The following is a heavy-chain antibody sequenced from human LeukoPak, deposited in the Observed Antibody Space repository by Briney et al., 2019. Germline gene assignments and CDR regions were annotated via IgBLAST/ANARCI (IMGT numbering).Heavy chain of an antibody. CDR1: GYTLTGYY. D-gene: IGHD2-2*01. CDR3: ARRHAYCSSTSCYFGYGDYGRVLDI. V-gene: IGHV1-2*02. J-gene: IGHJ3*02. Sequence: ASVKVSCKASGYTLTGYYMHWVRQAPGQGLEWMGWINPNSGGTNYAQKFQGRVTMTRDTSISTAYMELSRLRSDDTAVYYCARRHAYCSSTSCYFGYGDYGRVLDIWGQGTMVTVSS. CDR2: INPNSGGT.